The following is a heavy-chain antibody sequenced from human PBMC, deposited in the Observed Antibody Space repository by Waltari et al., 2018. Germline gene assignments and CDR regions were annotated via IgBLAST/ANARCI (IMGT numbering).Heavy chain of an antibody. D-gene: IGHD2-15*01. CDR2: CIPILGIA. J-gene: IGHJ4*02. CDR1: GGTFSSYA. Sequence: HVQLVQSGAEVKKPGSSVKVSCKASGGTFSSYAISWVRRVSGKGREWMGWCIPILGIAHYAQTFHGRVTIPAHQSTSTGYMELGSLRSADTAVYYCAIGGRWSGSSFDYWGQGTLVTVSS. CDR3: AIGGRWSGSSFDY. V-gene: IGHV1-69*10.